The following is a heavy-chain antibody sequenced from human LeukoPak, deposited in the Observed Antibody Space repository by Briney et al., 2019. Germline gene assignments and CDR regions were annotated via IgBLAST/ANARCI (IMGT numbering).Heavy chain of an antibody. CDR3: AKTIVGATYFDY. J-gene: IGHJ4*02. Sequence: GGSLRLSCAASGFTFSSYAMHWVRQAPGKGLEWVAVISYDGSNKYYADSVNGRFTISRDNSKNTLYLQMNSLRAEDTAVYYCAKTIVGATYFDYWGQGTLVTVSS. D-gene: IGHD1-26*01. CDR1: GFTFSSYA. V-gene: IGHV3-30-3*02. CDR2: ISYDGSNK.